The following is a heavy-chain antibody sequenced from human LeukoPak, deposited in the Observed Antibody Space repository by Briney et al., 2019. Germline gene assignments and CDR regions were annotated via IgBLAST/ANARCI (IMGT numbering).Heavy chain of an antibody. V-gene: IGHV4-59*01. CDR2: IYYSGST. Sequence: SETLSLTCTVPGGSISSYYWSWIRQPPGKGLEWIGYIYYSGSTNYNPSLKSRVTISVDTSKNQFSLKLSSVTAADTAVYYCARDLGGYSYGSMDVWGKGTTVTISS. CDR3: ARDLGGYSYGSMDV. D-gene: IGHD5-18*01. J-gene: IGHJ6*03. CDR1: GGSISSYY.